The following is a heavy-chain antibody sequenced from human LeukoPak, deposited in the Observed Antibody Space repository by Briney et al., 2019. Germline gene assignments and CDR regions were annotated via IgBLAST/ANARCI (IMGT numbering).Heavy chain of an antibody. Sequence: PGGSLRLSCAASGFTFSSYWMHWVRQAPGKGLVWDSRINSDGSSTSYADSVKGRFTISRDNAKNTLYLQMNSLRAEDTAVYYCARGVYYYYMDVWGKGTTVTVSS. CDR3: ARGVYYYYMDV. CDR1: GFTFSSYW. CDR2: INSDGSST. V-gene: IGHV3-74*01. J-gene: IGHJ6*03.